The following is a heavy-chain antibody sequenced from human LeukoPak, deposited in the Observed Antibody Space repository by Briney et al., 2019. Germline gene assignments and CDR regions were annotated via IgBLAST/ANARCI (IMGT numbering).Heavy chain of an antibody. CDR3: VRDTTTDY. V-gene: IGHV4-38-2*01. J-gene: IGHJ4*02. D-gene: IGHD5-18*01. CDR2: IYHSGST. CDR1: GYSISSGYY. Sequence: SETLSLTCAVSGYSISSGYYWGWIRQPPGKGLEWIGSIYHSGSTYYNPSLKNRVTISVDTSKNQFSLKLSSVTAADTAVYYCVRDTTTDYWGQGTLVTVSS.